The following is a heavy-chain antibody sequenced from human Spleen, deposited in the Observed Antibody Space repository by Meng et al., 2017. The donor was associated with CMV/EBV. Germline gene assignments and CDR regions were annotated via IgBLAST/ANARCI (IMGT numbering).Heavy chain of an antibody. Sequence: GESLKISCAASGFTFSSYWMHWVRQAPGKGLVWVSSIGATAGGTYYADSVKGRFTISRDNAKNTLYLEMNSLRAEDTAVYFCAKYSAVGERLYYFDYWGQGTLVTVSS. J-gene: IGHJ4*02. CDR2: IGATAGGT. D-gene: IGHD2-21*01. CDR1: GFTFSSYW. V-gene: IGHV3-23*01. CDR3: AKYSAVGERLYYFDY.